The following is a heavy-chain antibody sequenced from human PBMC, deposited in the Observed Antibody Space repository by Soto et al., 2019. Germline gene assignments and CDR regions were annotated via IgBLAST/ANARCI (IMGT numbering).Heavy chain of an antibody. V-gene: IGHV4-31*03. J-gene: IGHJ4*02. CDR3: ARFGVGSSGYIDC. Sequence: LSETLSLTCTVSGGSISSGGYYWSWIRQHPGKGLEWIGYIYYSGSTYYNPSLKSRVTISVDTSKNQFSLKLSSVTAADTAVYYFARFGVGSSGYIDCGGKGTLVTVSS. CDR2: IYYSGST. CDR1: GGSISSGGYY. D-gene: IGHD3-22*01.